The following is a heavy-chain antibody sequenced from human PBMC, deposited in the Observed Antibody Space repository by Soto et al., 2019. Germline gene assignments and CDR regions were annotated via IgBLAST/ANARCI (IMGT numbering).Heavy chain of an antibody. CDR1: GYTFSSYY. V-gene: IGHV1-46*01. CDR3: ARALTEFDY. Sequence: QVRLLQSGTEVKQPGASLRVSCKASGYTFSSYYINWVRQAPGQGLEWMGIINPRGGDTSYAQRFQGRVTMTRDTSTSTVYMELSSLTSDDTAMYYCARALTEFDYWGPGTLVTVSS. CDR2: INPRGGDT. J-gene: IGHJ4*02. D-gene: IGHD7-27*01.